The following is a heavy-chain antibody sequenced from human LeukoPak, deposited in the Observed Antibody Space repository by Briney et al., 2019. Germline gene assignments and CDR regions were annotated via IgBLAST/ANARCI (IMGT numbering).Heavy chain of an antibody. Sequence: AGGSLRLSCAASGFTFSTYSMNWVRQAPGKGLEWVSSISTSSSYIYYADSVKGRFTISRDNAKNSLYLQMNSLRVEDTAVYYCARDQEGPQGGANPFAYWGQGTLVTVSS. D-gene: IGHD2-15*01. CDR1: GFTFSTYS. CDR3: ARDQEGPQGGANPFAY. CDR2: ISTSSSYI. J-gene: IGHJ4*02. V-gene: IGHV3-21*01.